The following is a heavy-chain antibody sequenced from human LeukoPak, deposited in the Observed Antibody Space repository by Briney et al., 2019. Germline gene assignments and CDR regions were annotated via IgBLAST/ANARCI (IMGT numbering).Heavy chain of an antibody. D-gene: IGHD3-10*01. Sequence: PSETLSLTCTVSGGSINSYWSWIRQPAGKGLEWIGRISGSGTITYNPALQSRLSISIDTSKSQFSLKLMSVTAADTAVYYCARDSGTTGEVKFDPWGQGTLVTVSS. CDR3: ARDSGTTGEVKFDP. J-gene: IGHJ5*02. CDR2: ISGSGTI. V-gene: IGHV4-4*07. CDR1: GGSINSY.